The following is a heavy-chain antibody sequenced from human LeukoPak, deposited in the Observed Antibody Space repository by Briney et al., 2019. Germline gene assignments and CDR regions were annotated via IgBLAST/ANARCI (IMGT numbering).Heavy chain of an antibody. CDR1: GFTFGNYN. CDR2: ISRSSSTI. Sequence: GGSLRLSCAASGFTFGNYNMNWVRQAPGKGLEWVSYISRSSSTIYYADSVKGRFTISRDNAKNSLYLQMNSLRAEDTAVYYCARDGDTYSFSFDYWGQGTLVTVSS. D-gene: IGHD2-15*01. V-gene: IGHV3-48*01. CDR3: ARDGDTYSFSFDY. J-gene: IGHJ4*02.